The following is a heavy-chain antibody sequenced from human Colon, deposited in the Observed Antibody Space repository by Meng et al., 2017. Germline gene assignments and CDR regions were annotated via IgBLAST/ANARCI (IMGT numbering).Heavy chain of an antibody. Sequence: QVHLRESRPGPGTPSGTPFIICAVSGGSINTTSYWSWVRQSPEKGLEWIGQIDHRGDPYYNPSLKSRVTMSVDRSKSQVSLQLTSVTAADTAVYYCARHGGYYQDYWGQGTLVTVSS. D-gene: IGHD4-23*01. CDR2: IDHRGDP. CDR1: GGSINTTSY. V-gene: IGHV4-4*02. CDR3: ARHGGYYQDY. J-gene: IGHJ4*02.